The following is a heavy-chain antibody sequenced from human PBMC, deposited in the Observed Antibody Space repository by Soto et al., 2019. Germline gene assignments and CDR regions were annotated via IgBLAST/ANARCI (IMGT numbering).Heavy chain of an antibody. CDR2: ISYDGNVA. J-gene: IGHJ4*02. Sequence: QVQLVESGGGVVQPGRSLRLSCAASGFTFSSYGMHWVRQAPGKGLEWVTVISYDGNVAYYADSVKGRFTISRDNSKNTLYLQTNSLRTEATAMYYCAKEGPSTSWYFDYWGQGTLVTVSS. D-gene: IGHD6-13*01. CDR1: GFTFSSYG. V-gene: IGHV3-30*18. CDR3: AKEGPSTSWYFDY.